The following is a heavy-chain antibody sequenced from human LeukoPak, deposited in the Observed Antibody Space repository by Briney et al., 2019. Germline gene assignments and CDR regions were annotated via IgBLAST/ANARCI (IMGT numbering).Heavy chain of an antibody. D-gene: IGHD3-16*01. V-gene: IGHV3-48*01. Sequence: GGSLRLSCAASGFTLSSYSMNWVRQAPGKGLEWVSYIGISSSPIHYADSVKGRFTISRDNAKNSLYLQMNSLRAEDTAVYYCAREVLGGMDVWGQGTTVTVSS. CDR1: GFTLSSYS. CDR3: AREVLGGMDV. J-gene: IGHJ6*02. CDR2: IGISSSPI.